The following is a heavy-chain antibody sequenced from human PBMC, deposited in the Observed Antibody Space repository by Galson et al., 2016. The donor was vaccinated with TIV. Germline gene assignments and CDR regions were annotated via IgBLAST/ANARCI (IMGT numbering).Heavy chain of an antibody. J-gene: IGHJ5*02. D-gene: IGHD6-13*01. Sequence: SLRLSCAASGFTFSSSWMIWMRQSPGLGLEWVANMKQDGSEIYYVDSVMGRSTISRDNAKNSVFLQMSSLRAEDTAVYYCARAEWISSWRVDPWGQGTLVTVSS. CDR1: GFTFSSSW. V-gene: IGHV3-7*01. CDR2: MKQDGSEI. CDR3: ARAEWISSWRVDP.